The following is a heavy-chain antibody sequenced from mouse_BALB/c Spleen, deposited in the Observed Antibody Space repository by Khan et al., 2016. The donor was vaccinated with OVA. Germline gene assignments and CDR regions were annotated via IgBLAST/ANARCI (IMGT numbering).Heavy chain of an antibody. V-gene: IGHV2-6-7*01. CDR2: IWGDGST. CDR3: ARTYDDNYGEAVDY. D-gene: IGHD2-10*01. Sequence: HVQLKLPEPRLVAPSQSLSITCTISGFSLNAYGVNCVRQPPRKRLEWPGMIWGDGSTDYSSTLKSRLNLSMDNSKSQVFLKMTSLQTEDTARYYCARTYDDNYGEAVDYWGQGTTVTVSS. J-gene: IGHJ4*01. CDR1: GFSLNAYG.